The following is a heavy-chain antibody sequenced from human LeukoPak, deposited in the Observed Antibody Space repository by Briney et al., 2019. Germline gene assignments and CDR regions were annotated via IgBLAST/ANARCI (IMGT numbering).Heavy chain of an antibody. Sequence: ASVKVSCKASGYTFTGYYMHWVRQAPGQGLEWMGWINPNSGGTNYAQKFQGRVTMTRDTPISTAYMELSRLRSDDTAVYYCARSSCGWQGGDYWGQGTLVTVSS. J-gene: IGHJ4*02. D-gene: IGHD6-19*01. CDR2: INPNSGGT. CDR3: ARSSCGWQGGDY. CDR1: GYTFTGYY. V-gene: IGHV1-2*02.